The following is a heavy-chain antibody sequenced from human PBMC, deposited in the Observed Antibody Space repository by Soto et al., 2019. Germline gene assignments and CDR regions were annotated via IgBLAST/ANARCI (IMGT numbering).Heavy chain of an antibody. V-gene: IGHV1-69*05. CDR3: ARRVMVCSERDIAYYYYGLDV. J-gene: IGHJ6*02. CDR1: GGTLISYA. Sequence: SAVQVSCKAFGGTLISYAICWVRQAPGQGGEWMGGIIPMYYTTNYAQKLQGRVTITTDESTSTAFMALSSVTSEDTVVYYCARRVMVCSERDIAYYYYGLDVWGQGTTVTVSS. D-gene: IGHD2-15*01. CDR2: IIPMYYTT.